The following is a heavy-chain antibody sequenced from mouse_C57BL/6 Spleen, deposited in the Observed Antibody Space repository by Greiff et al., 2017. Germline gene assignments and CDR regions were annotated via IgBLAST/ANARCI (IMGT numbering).Heavy chain of an antibody. J-gene: IGHJ3*01. CDR3: TRERNYYGSSPFAY. CDR2: IDPETGGT. Sequence: LVESGAELVRPGASVTLSCKASGYTFTDYEMHWVKQTPVHGLEWIGAIDPETGGTAYNQKFKGKAILTADKSSSTAYMELRSLTSEDSAVYYCTRERNYYGSSPFAYWGQGTLVTVSA. V-gene: IGHV1-15*01. D-gene: IGHD1-1*01. CDR1: GYTFTDYE.